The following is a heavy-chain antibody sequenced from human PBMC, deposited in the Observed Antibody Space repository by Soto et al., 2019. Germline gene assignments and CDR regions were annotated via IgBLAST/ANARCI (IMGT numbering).Heavy chain of an antibody. D-gene: IGHD3-16*01. CDR2: FDFNSGRI. J-gene: IGHJ6*02. Sequence: GGSLRLSCVASAFTSRNYAIHWVRQAPGKGLEWVSGFDFNSGRIGYADSVKGRFTISRDNAKNSLSLEMNSLRVEDTALYYCTKDLGPGGADVWGHGTTVTVSS. CDR3: TKDLGPGGADV. V-gene: IGHV3-9*02. CDR1: AFTSRNYA.